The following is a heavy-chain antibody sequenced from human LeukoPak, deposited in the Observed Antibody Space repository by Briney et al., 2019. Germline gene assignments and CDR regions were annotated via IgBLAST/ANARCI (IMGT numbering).Heavy chain of an antibody. CDR3: AKDFESLHYYYYMDV. D-gene: IGHD1-26*01. Sequence: ASVKVSCKASGGTFSSYAISWVRQAPGQGLEWMGGIIPIFGTANYAQKFQGRVTMTRNTSISTAYMELSSLRSEDTAVYYCAKDFESLHYYYYMDVWGKGTTVTVSS. V-gene: IGHV1-69*06. J-gene: IGHJ6*03. CDR1: GGTFSSYA. CDR2: IIPIFGTA.